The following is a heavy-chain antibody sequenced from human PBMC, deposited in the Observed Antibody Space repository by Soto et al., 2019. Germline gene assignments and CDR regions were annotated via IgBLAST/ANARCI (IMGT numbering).Heavy chain of an antibody. J-gene: IGHJ4*02. CDR3: ARDLSGGTYYYDSSGYPDY. V-gene: IGHV3-33*01. CDR1: GFTFSSYG. D-gene: IGHD3-22*01. CDR2: IWYDGSNK. Sequence: GGSLRLSCAASGFTFSSYGMHWVRQAPGKGLEWVAVIWYDGSNKYYADSVKGRFTISRDNSKNTLYLQMNSLRAEDTAVYYCARDLSGGTYYYDSSGYPDYWGQGTLVTVSS.